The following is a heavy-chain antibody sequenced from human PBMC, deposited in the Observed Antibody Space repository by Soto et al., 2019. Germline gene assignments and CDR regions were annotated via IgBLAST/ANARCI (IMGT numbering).Heavy chain of an antibody. CDR1: GLSLSTSGMC. Sequence: GPTQVNPTQTLTLTYTFSGLSLSTSGMCVSWIRQPPGKALEWLARIDWDDDKYNSTSLKTRLTISKDTSKNQVVLTMTNMDPVDTATYYCARTAVSRRSSTSCYDFDYWGQGTLVTVSS. V-gene: IGHV2-70*11. J-gene: IGHJ4*02. CDR2: IDWDDDK. CDR3: ARTAVSRRSSTSCYDFDY. D-gene: IGHD2-2*01.